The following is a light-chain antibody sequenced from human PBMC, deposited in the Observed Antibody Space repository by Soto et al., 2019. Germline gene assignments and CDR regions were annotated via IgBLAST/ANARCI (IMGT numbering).Light chain of an antibody. CDR2: DVS. CDR1: SRDVGGYNY. CDR3: SSYTTNRAVV. V-gene: IGLV2-14*01. J-gene: IGLJ2*01. Sequence: QSALTQPASVSGSPGQSITISCTGASRDVGGYNYVSWYQQHPGKAPKLMIYDVSNRPSGVSSRFSGSKSGHTASLTISGLQAEDEADYYCSSYTTNRAVVFGGGTKLTVL.